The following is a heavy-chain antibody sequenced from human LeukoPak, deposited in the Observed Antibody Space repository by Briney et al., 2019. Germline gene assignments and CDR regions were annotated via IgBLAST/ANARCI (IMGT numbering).Heavy chain of an antibody. CDR3: ASYSSGWEPKIDY. D-gene: IGHD6-19*01. Sequence: GGSLTLSCVASGFIFGDNWMGWVRQAPGKGLEWVANINPHGTEKYYADSLEGRFSVSRDNAKNLVYLQMNSLRAEDTAVYYCASYSSGWEPKIDYWGQGTLVTVSS. CDR1: GFIFGDNW. V-gene: IGHV3-7*03. J-gene: IGHJ4*02. CDR2: INPHGTEK.